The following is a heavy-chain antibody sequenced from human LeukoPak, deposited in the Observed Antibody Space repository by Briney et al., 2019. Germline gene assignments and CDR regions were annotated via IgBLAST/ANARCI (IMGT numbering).Heavy chain of an antibody. Sequence: GGSLRLSCAASGFTFSSYSMNWVRQAPGKGLEWVSSISSSSSYIYYADSVKGRFTISRDNAKNSLYLQMNSLRAEGTAVYYCARDPPMSYYDYVWGSYRYTSYYFDYWGQGTLVTVSS. CDR3: ARDPPMSYYDYVWGSYRYTSYYFDY. CDR1: GFTFSSYS. V-gene: IGHV3-21*01. J-gene: IGHJ4*02. D-gene: IGHD3-16*02. CDR2: ISSSSSYI.